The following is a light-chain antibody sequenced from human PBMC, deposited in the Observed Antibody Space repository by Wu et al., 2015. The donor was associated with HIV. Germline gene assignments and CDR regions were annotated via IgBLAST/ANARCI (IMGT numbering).Light chain of an antibody. CDR3: LQSGSSPLT. Sequence: EIVLTQSPGTLSLSPGERATLSCRASQSIASTYLAWYQQKPGQAPRLLIFGATGRATGIPDRFSGSGYGTDFNLIISGLEPEDFAVYYCLQSGSSPLTFGQGTRVEIK. J-gene: IGKJ1*01. V-gene: IGKV3-20*01. CDR1: QSIASTY. CDR2: GAT.